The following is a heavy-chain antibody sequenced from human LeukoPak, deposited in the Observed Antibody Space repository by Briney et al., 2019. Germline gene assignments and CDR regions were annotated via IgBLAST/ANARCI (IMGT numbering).Heavy chain of an antibody. CDR1: GFTFSSYW. D-gene: IGHD2-21*01. CDR2: ISSSGSTI. J-gene: IGHJ4*02. CDR3: ARAPRGLGLDY. V-gene: IGHV3-48*04. Sequence: GGSLRLSCAASGFTFSSYWMSWVRQAPGKGLEWVSYISSSGSTIYYADSVKGRFTISRDNAKNSLYLQMNSLRAEDTAVYYCARAPRGLGLDYWGQGTQVTVSS.